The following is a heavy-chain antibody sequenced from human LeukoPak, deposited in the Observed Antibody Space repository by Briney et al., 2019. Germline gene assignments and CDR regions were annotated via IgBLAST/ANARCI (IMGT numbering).Heavy chain of an antibody. Sequence: KVSCKASGGTFSSYAIGWVRQMPGKGLEWMGIIYPGDSDTRYSPSFQGQVTFSVDKSINTAYLQWSSLKASDTAMYYCARRARDCSSGTCYFDTFDIWGQGTMVTVSS. D-gene: IGHD2-15*01. V-gene: IGHV5-51*01. CDR2: IYPGDSDT. CDR1: GGTFSSYA. CDR3: ARRARDCSSGTCYFDTFDI. J-gene: IGHJ3*02.